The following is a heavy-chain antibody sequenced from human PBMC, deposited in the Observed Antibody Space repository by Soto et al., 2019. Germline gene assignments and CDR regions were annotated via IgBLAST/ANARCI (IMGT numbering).Heavy chain of an antibody. CDR3: ARSPHGYGMDV. Sequence: EVQLVQPGAEVKKPGESLKISCKGPGYSFSNYGIAWVRQMPGKGLEWVAIIYLGGSDIKYSPSFQGRVTISVDKSTSTAYLQWSSLEASDTAMYFCARSPHGYGMDVWGQGTAVTVSS. D-gene: IGHD4-17*01. V-gene: IGHV5-51*01. CDR1: GYSFSNYG. CDR2: IYLGGSDI. J-gene: IGHJ6*02.